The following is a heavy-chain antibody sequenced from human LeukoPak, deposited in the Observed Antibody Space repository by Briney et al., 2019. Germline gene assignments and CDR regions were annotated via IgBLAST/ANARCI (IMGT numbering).Heavy chain of an antibody. D-gene: IGHD3-10*01. CDR3: ARAKYGSGSQDFLPTSFDP. CDR1: GYTLTELS. J-gene: IGHJ5*02. V-gene: IGHV1-24*01. Sequence: ASVKVSCKVSGYTLTELSMHWVRQAPGKGLEWMGGFDPEDGETIYAQKFQGRVTITADESTSTAYMELSSLRSEDTAVYYCARAKYGSGSQDFLPTSFDPWGQGTLVTVSS. CDR2: FDPEDGET.